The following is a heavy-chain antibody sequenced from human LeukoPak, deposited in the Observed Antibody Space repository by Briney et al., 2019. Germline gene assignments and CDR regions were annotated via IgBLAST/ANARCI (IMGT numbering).Heavy chain of an antibody. CDR2: ITGSGGST. J-gene: IGHJ4*02. Sequence: GAYLRPSCAASGFFFSNDAMGWARQAPGKWLEWVSAITGSGGSTYYADSVKGRFTISRHNTKTTLNLQMDSLRAEDTAIYYCAKWGDYDVLTGYYVSDYWGQGTLVTVSS. D-gene: IGHD3-9*01. V-gene: IGHV3-23*01. CDR3: AKWGDYDVLTGYYVSDY. CDR1: GFFFSNDA.